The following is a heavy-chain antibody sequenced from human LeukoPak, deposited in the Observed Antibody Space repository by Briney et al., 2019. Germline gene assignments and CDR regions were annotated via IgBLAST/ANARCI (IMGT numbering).Heavy chain of an antibody. J-gene: IGHJ4*02. Sequence: PGGSLRLSCAASGFTFSSYRMNWVRQAPGKGLEWVSSISSSSSYIYYADSVKGRFTISRDNAKNSLYLQINSLRAEGTAVYYCARESGYQTRGFDYWGQGTLVTVSS. V-gene: IGHV3-21*01. CDR2: ISSSSSYI. D-gene: IGHD3-22*01. CDR1: GFTFSSYR. CDR3: ARESGYQTRGFDY.